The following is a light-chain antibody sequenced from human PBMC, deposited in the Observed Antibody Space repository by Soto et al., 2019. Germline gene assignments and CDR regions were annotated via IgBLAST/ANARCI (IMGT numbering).Light chain of an antibody. Sequence: QSVLTQPPSASGSPGQSVTISCTGTSRDVGDYNFVSWYQQHPGKAPKVLIYEVSKRPSGVPDRFSGSKSGNTASLTVSGLQADDEADYYCASFAGNYNYVFGTGTQLTVL. CDR1: SRDVGDYNF. CDR2: EVS. CDR3: ASFAGNYNYV. V-gene: IGLV2-8*01. J-gene: IGLJ1*01.